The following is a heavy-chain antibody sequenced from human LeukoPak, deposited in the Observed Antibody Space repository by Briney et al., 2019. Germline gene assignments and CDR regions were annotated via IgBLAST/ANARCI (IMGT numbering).Heavy chain of an antibody. Sequence: SETLSLTCSVSAGSISSSSNYWGWIRQPPGKGLEWIGSIYYSGDTYYKPSLRSRVTISVDTSKNQFSLRLTSVTAADTAVYYCARSSAAEGPTHNWSDPWGQGTLVTVPS. D-gene: IGHD6-13*01. V-gene: IGHV4-39*01. CDR1: AGSISSSSNY. CDR3: ARSSAAEGPTHNWSDP. J-gene: IGHJ5*02. CDR2: IYYSGDT.